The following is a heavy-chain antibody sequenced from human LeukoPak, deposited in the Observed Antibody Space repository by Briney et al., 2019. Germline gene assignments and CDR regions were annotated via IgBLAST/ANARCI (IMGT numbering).Heavy chain of an antibody. CDR3: ARHSRPLFDY. CDR1: GGSISSSSYY. J-gene: IGHJ4*02. Sequence: SETLSLTCTVSGGSISSSSYYWGWIRQPPGKGLEWIGSIYYSGSTYYNPSLESRVTISVDTSKNQFSLKLSSVTAADTAVYYCARHSRPLFDYWGQGTLVTVSS. CDR2: IYYSGST. D-gene: IGHD6-13*01. V-gene: IGHV4-39*01.